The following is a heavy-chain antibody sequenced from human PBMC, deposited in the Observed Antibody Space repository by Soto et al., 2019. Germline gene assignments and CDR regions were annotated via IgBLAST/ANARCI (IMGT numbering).Heavy chain of an antibody. CDR1: GYSFTAYC. CDR2: INPNSGGT. Sequence: GASVKVSCKASGYSFTAYCVHWVRQAPGQGLEWMGWINPNSGGTNYAQRFQGRVAMTTDTSTTTAYMELNSLKSDDTALYFCARSSGTYSDFDYWGQGTQVTVSS. CDR3: ARSSGTYSDFDY. D-gene: IGHD1-26*01. V-gene: IGHV1-2*02. J-gene: IGHJ4*01.